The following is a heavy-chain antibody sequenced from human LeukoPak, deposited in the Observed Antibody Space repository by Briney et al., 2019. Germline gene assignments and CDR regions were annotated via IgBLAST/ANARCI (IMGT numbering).Heavy chain of an antibody. V-gene: IGHV1-8*01. CDR2: MNPDSGNT. D-gene: IGHD3-9*01. CDR3: ARRPSKYYDILTGYYRSEFDY. J-gene: IGHJ4*02. CDR1: GYTFTSYD. Sequence: ASVKVSCKASGYTFTSYDINWVRQATGQGLEWMGWMNPDSGNTGYAQKFQGRVTMTRNTSISTAYMELSSLRSEDTAVYYCARRPSKYYDILTGYYRSEFDYWGQGTLVTVSS.